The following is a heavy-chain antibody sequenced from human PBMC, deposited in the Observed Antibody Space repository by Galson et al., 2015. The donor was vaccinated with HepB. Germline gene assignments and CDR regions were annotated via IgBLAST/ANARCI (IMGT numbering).Heavy chain of an antibody. J-gene: IGHJ4*02. D-gene: IGHD2-21*02. CDR2: TYYRSKWYN. Sequence: CAISGDIVSSNSAAWNWIRQSPSRGLEWLGRTYYRSKWYNDYAVSVKGRITINPDTSKNQFSLQLNSVTPEDTAVYYCARRVTAFKNHYFDYWGQGTVVTVSS. CDR3: ARRVTAFKNHYFDY. V-gene: IGHV6-1*01. CDR1: GDIVSSNSAA.